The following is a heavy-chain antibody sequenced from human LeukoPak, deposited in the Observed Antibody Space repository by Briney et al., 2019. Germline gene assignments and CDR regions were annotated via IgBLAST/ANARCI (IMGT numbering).Heavy chain of an antibody. D-gene: IGHD3-9*01. V-gene: IGHV3-23*01. CDR2: ISGSGGST. CDR3: AKAYRVLRYFDWLTDC. CDR1: GFTFSSYG. J-gene: IGHJ4*02. Sequence: PGGTLRLSCAASGFTFSSYGMSWVRQAPGKGLEWVSAISGSGGSTYYADSVKGRFTISRDNSKNTLYLQMNSLRAEDTAVYYCAKAYRVLRYFDWLTDCWGQGTLVTVSS.